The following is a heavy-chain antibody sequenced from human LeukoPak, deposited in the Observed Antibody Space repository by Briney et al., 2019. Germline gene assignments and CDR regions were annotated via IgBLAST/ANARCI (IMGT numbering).Heavy chain of an antibody. Sequence: GGSLRLSCAASGFTFNNYAMSWVRQALGKGLKWVSGINDSGDYTYYADSVKGRFTISRDSSRNTVYLQMNSLRAEDTAVYYCARGDDGSIYRPFLIWGQGTKVTVSS. CDR1: GFTFNNYA. CDR3: ARGDDGSIYRPFLI. J-gene: IGHJ3*02. D-gene: IGHD3-10*01. V-gene: IGHV3-23*01. CDR2: INDSGDYT.